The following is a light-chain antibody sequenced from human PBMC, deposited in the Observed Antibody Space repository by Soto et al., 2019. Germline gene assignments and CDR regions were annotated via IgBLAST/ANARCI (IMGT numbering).Light chain of an antibody. V-gene: IGLV1-51*01. Sequence: QSVLTQPPSVSAAPGQKVTISCSGGSSNIGNNYVAWYQQVAGTAPKLLIFHNNKRPSRIPDRFSGSKSGTSATLGVAGLQTGYAAEYYCATLDSSLSDWLFGGGTKLTVL. CDR1: SSNIGNNY. J-gene: IGLJ3*02. CDR3: ATLDSSLSDWL. CDR2: HNN.